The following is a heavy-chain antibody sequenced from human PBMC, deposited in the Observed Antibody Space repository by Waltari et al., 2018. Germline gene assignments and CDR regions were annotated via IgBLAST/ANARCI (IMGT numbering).Heavy chain of an antibody. V-gene: IGHV4-38-2*01. D-gene: IGHD4-17*01. CDR1: GYSISSGYY. CDR2: IYHSGST. J-gene: IGHJ4*02. Sequence: QVQLQESGPGLVKPSETLSLTCAVSGYSISSGYYWGWMRQPPGKGLGWIGSIYHSGSTYYNPSLKSRVTISVDTSKNQFSLKLSSVTAADTAVYYCARITTVTPGYFDYWGQGTLVTVSS. CDR3: ARITTVTPGYFDY.